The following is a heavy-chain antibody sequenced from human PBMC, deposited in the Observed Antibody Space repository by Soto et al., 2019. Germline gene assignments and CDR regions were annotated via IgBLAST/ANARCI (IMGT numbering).Heavy chain of an antibody. Sequence: QVQLVQSGAEVKKPGASVKVSCKASGYTFTSYDINWVRQATGQGLEWMGWMNPNSGNTGYAQKFQGRVTMTSNTSISTAYMELSSLRSEDTAVYYCAREVASGRGPTLDYWGQGTLVTVSS. V-gene: IGHV1-8*01. CDR1: GYTFTSYD. CDR2: MNPNSGNT. J-gene: IGHJ4*02. D-gene: IGHD3-10*01. CDR3: AREVASGRGPTLDY.